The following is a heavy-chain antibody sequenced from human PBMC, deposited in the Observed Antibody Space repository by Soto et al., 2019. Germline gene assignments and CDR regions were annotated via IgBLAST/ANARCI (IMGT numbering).Heavy chain of an antibody. V-gene: IGHV4-31*03. J-gene: IGHJ5*02. CDR2: IYHSGST. Sequence: QVQLQESGPGLVKPTQTLSLTCTVSGGSISSGGYYWSWIRQHPGKGLEWIGYIYHSGSTYYNPSRKSRVTXSXEXXKNQFSLKLSSVTAADTAVYYCAREAAGILNWFDPWGQGTLVTVSS. CDR3: AREAAGILNWFDP. CDR1: GGSISSGGYY. D-gene: IGHD6-25*01.